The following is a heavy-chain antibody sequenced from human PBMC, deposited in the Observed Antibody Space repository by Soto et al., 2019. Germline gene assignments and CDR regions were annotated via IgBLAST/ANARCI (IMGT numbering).Heavy chain of an antibody. V-gene: IGHV1-8*01. CDR2: MNPNTGNT. Sequence: QVQLVQSGAEVKKPGASVKVSCKASGYTFTSYDINWVRQATGQGLEWMGWMNPNTGNTGYAQKFKGRVTMTRNTTIRTAYEELSSFRAADTAVYYCAIEITGQFPNWGQGTLVTVSS. J-gene: IGHJ4*02. CDR1: GYTFTSYD. CDR3: AIEITGQFPN. D-gene: IGHD1-20*01.